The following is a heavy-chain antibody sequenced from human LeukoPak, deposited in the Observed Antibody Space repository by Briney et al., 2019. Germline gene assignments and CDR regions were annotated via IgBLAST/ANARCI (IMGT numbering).Heavy chain of an antibody. J-gene: IGHJ4*02. CDR1: GGSFSGYY. D-gene: IGHD5-24*01. V-gene: IGHV4-34*01. CDR3: AGRREMAPRRKYYFDY. Sequence: PSETLSLTCAVYGGSFSGYYWSWIRQPPGKGLEWIGEINHSGSTNYNPSLKSRVTISVDTPKNQCSLKLSSVTAPDTAVYYCAGRREMAPRRKYYFDYWGQGTLVTVSS. CDR2: INHSGST.